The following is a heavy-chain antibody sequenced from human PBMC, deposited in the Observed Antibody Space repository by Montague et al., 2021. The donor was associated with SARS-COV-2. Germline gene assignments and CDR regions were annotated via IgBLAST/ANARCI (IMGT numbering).Heavy chain of an antibody. CDR1: AGSVISTYPH. V-gene: IGHV4-61*01. D-gene: IGHD6-13*01. CDR3: TRGIDSYKTGY. J-gene: IGHJ4*02. CDR2: LFHIDTA. Sequence: SKTLSLTCTVSAGSVISTYPHWHWVRQSPGRGLEWIGGYLFHIDTADYNASLRSRVTISVDTSKNQFSLKLTSVTAADTAVYYCTRGIDSYKTGYWGQGIQVTVSS.